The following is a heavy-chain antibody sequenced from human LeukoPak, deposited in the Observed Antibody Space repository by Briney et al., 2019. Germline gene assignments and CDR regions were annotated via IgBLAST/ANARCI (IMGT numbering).Heavy chain of an antibody. CDR2: ISSSGSTI. CDR3: ARGGAAMVNY. D-gene: IGHD5-18*01. Sequence: PGGSLRLSCAASGFTFSSYEMNWVRQAPGKGLEWVSYISSSGSTIYYADSVKGRFTISRDDAKNSLYLQMNSLRAEDTAVYYCARGGAAMVNYWGQGTLVTVSS. J-gene: IGHJ4*02. CDR1: GFTFSSYE. V-gene: IGHV3-48*03.